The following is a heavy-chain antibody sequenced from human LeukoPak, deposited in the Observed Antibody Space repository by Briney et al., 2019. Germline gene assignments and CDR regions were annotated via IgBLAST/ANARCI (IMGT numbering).Heavy chain of an antibody. D-gene: IGHD6-19*01. CDR1: GFTFSDYY. J-gene: IGHJ4*02. CDR2: ISSSGSTI. CDR3: ARDHRGINPYSSGWLPFDS. V-gene: IGHV3-11*04. Sequence: GGSLRLSCAASGFTFSDYYMSWIRQAPGKGLEWVSYISSSGSTIYYADSVKGRFTISRDNAKNSLDLQMNSLRAEDTAVYYCARDHRGINPYSSGWLPFDSWGQGTLVTVSS.